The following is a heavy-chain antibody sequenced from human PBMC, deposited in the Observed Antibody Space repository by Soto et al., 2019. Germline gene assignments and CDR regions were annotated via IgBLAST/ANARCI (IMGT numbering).Heavy chain of an antibody. J-gene: IGHJ6*02. D-gene: IGHD2-2*01. CDR2: IYPGDSDT. CDR1: GYSFTSYW. V-gene: IGHV5-51*01. CDR3: ARRENCISTSCYPATYGMDV. Sequence: LGESLKISCKGSGYSFTSYWIGWVRQMPGKGLGWMGIIYPGDSDTRYSPSFQGQVTISADKSISTAYLQGSSLKASDTAMYYCARRENCISTSCYPATYGMDVWGQGTTVTVSS.